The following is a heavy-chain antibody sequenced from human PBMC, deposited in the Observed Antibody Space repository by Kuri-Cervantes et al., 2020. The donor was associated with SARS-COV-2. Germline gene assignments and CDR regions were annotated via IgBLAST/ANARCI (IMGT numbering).Heavy chain of an antibody. J-gene: IGHJ6*02. V-gene: IGHV3-48*01. Sequence: GGSLRLSCAASGFTFSSYDMNWVRQAPGKGLEWVSYIRSSSSIIYYADSVKSRFTVSRDNVKNSLYLQMNSLRAEDTAVYFCARVDPRTDAYNHYYYGMDVWGQGTTVTVSS. D-gene: IGHD5-24*01. CDR2: IRSSSSII. CDR1: GFTFSSYD. CDR3: ARVDPRTDAYNHYYYGMDV.